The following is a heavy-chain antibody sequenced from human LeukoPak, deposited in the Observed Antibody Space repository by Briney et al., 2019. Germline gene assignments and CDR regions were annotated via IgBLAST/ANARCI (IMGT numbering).Heavy chain of an antibody. Sequence: GASVKVSCKASGYTFTSYDTNWVRQATGQGLEWMGWMNPNSGNTGYAQKFQGRVTITRNTSISTAYMELSSLRSEDTAVYYCARGFTYGDYVFYYYYMDVWGKGTTVTVSS. D-gene: IGHD4-17*01. CDR1: GYTFTSYD. CDR3: ARGFTYGDYVFYYYYMDV. V-gene: IGHV1-8*03. CDR2: MNPNSGNT. J-gene: IGHJ6*03.